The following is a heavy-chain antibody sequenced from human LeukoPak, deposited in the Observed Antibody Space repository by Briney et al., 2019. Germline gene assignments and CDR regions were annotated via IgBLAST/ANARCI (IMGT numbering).Heavy chain of an antibody. J-gene: IGHJ4*02. D-gene: IGHD3-3*01. V-gene: IGHV3-73*01. CDR3: TSSDYDFWSVPDDY. CDR2: IRSKANSYAT. Sequence: GGSLKLSCAASGFTFSGSAMHWVRQASGKGLEWVGRIRSKANSYATAYAASVKGRVTISRDDSKNTAYLQMNSLKTEDTAVYYCTSSDYDFWSVPDDYWGQGTLVTVSS. CDR1: GFTFSGSA.